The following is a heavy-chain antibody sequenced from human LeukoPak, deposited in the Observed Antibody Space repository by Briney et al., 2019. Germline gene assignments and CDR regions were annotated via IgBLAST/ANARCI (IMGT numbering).Heavy chain of an antibody. Sequence: SETLSLTCTVSGGSISSSSYYWGWIRQPPGKGLEWIGSIYYSGSTYYNPSLKSRVTISVDTSKNQFSLKLSSVTAADTAVYYCAREKTTVVTPFSFLRGAWGQGTLVTVSS. D-gene: IGHD4-23*01. CDR3: AREKTTVVTPFSFLRGA. CDR1: GGSISSSSYY. J-gene: IGHJ5*02. V-gene: IGHV4-39*07. CDR2: IYYSGST.